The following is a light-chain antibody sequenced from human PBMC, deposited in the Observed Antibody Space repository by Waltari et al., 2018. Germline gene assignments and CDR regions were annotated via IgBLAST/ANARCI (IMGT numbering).Light chain of an antibody. Sequence: SYELTQSPSVSVSPGQTASITCSGDKLGDKYACWYQQKPGQSPLLVVYQDTKRPSVIPVRFSGSKSGDTASLTITGTQAMDEADYYCQAWDNVPHVVFGGGTKLTV. CDR1: KLGDKY. CDR3: QAWDNVPHVV. V-gene: IGLV3-1*01. J-gene: IGLJ2*01. CDR2: QDT.